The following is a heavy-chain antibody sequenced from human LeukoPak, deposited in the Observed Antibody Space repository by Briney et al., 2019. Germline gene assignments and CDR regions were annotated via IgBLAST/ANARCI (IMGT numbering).Heavy chain of an antibody. J-gene: IGHJ4*02. CDR3: ARYYYDYVWGSYSFDY. CDR2: IYYSGST. V-gene: IGHV4-59*01. CDR1: GGSISSYY. Sequence: MSSETLSLTCTVSGGSISSYYWSWIRQPPGKGLEWIGYIYYSGSTNYNPSLKSRVTISVDTSKNQFSLKLSSVTAADTAVYYCARYYYDYVWGSYSFDYWGQGTLVTVSS. D-gene: IGHD3-16*01.